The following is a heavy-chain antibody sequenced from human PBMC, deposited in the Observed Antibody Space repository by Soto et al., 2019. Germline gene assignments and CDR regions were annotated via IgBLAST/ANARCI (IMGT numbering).Heavy chain of an antibody. CDR1: GFTFSSYA. CDR2: ISGSGGST. D-gene: IGHD6-19*01. J-gene: IGHJ4*02. V-gene: IGHV3-23*01. Sequence: GGSLRLSCAASGFTFSSYAMSWVRQAPGRGLEWVSAISGSGGSTYYADSVKGRFTISRDNSKNTLYLQMNSLRAEDTAVYYCAKGLWSSGQGADYWGQGTLVTVSS. CDR3: AKGLWSSGQGADY.